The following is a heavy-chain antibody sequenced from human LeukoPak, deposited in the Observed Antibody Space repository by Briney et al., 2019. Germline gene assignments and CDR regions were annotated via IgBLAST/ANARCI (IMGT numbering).Heavy chain of an antibody. CDR3: ASTRLQWLVFVSFDY. J-gene: IGHJ4*02. CDR1: GFTFSSYA. Sequence: PGGSLRLSCAASGFTFSSYAMHWVRQASGKGLEWVAVISYDGSNKYYADSVKGRFTISRDNSKNTLYLQMNSLRAEDTAVYYCASTRLQWLVFVSFDYWGQGTLVTVSS. D-gene: IGHD6-19*01. CDR2: ISYDGSNK. V-gene: IGHV3-30-3*01.